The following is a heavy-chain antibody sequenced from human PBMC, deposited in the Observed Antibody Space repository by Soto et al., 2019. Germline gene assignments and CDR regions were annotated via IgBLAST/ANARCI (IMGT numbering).Heavy chain of an antibody. V-gene: IGHV3-30*18. CDR3: AKDRMITFGGVIASGWFDP. Sequence: GGSLRLSCAASGFTFSSYGMHWVRQAPGKGLEWVADISYDGSNKYYADSVKGRFTISRDNSKNTLYLHMNSLRAEDTAVYYCAKDRMITFGGVIASGWFDPWGQGTLVTVSS. D-gene: IGHD3-16*02. CDR1: GFTFSSYG. J-gene: IGHJ5*02. CDR2: ISYDGSNK.